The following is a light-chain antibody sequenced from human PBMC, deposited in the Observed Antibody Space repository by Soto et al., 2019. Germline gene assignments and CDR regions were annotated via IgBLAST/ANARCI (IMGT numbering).Light chain of an antibody. CDR3: QQYSQWPLYT. V-gene: IGKV3-20*01. CDR1: QSVSNNY. CDR2: GAS. J-gene: IGKJ2*01. Sequence: EIVLTQSPGTLSLSPGERATLSCRASQSVSNNYLAWYQQKPGQAPRLLIPGASSRATGIPDRFSGSGSGTEFTLTISSLQSEDFALYYCQQYSQWPLYTFGQGTKVDIK.